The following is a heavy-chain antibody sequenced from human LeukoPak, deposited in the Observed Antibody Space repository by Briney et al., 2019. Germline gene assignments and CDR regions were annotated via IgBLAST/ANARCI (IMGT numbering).Heavy chain of an antibody. CDR1: GGSISSYY. V-gene: IGHV4-4*07. D-gene: IGHD3-10*01. CDR2: IYTSGST. Sequence: SETLSLTCTVSGGSISSYYWSWIRQPAGKGLEWIGRIYTSGSTNYNPSLKSRVTMSVDTSKNQFSLKLSSVTAADTAVYYCARDNYGSGSYYNTAFDYWGQGTLVTVSS. J-gene: IGHJ4*02. CDR3: ARDNYGSGSYYNTAFDY.